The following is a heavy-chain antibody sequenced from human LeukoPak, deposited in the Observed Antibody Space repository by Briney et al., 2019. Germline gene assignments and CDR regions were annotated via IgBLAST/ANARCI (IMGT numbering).Heavy chain of an antibody. CDR3: ARDPGSYYPTWFDP. D-gene: IGHD3-10*01. CDR2: INPNSGGT. V-gene: IGHV1-2*02. CDR1: GYTFTGYY. Sequence: ASVTVSCKASGYTFTGYYMHWVRQAPGQGLEWMGWINPNSGGTNYAQKFQGRVTMTRDTSISTAYIELSRLRSDDTAVYYCARDPGSYYPTWFDPWGQGTLVTVSS. J-gene: IGHJ5*02.